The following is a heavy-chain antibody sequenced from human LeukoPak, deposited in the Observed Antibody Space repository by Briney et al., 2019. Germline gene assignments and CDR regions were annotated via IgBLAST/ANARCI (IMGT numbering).Heavy chain of an antibody. CDR2: IYYTGST. CDR3: ARGGNYWPQWWFAP. CDR1: GGSISTYY. Sequence: ETLSLTCTVSGGSISTYYWSWIRQPPGKGLEWIGYIYYTGSTSYSPSLKSRVTMPLDASKNQFSLELNSVTPAATAVYYCARGGNYWPQWWFAPWGRGTLVSVSS. J-gene: IGHJ5*02. V-gene: IGHV4-59*01. D-gene: IGHD1-26*01.